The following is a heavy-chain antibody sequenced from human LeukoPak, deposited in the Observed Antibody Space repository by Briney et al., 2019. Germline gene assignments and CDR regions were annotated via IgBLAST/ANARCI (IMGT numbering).Heavy chain of an antibody. CDR1: GGSISSGSYY. CDR3: ARVGDFWSGYYWFDP. CDR2: IYTSGST. J-gene: IGHJ5*02. D-gene: IGHD3-3*01. Sequence: SETLSLTCTVTGGSISSGSYYWSWIRQPAGKGLEWIGRIYTSGSTNYNPSLKSRVTISVDTSKNQFSLKLSSVTAADTAVYYCARVGDFWSGYYWFDPWGQGTLVTVSS. V-gene: IGHV4-61*02.